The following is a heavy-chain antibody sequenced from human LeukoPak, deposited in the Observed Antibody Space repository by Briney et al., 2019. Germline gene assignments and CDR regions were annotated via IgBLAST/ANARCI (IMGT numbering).Heavy chain of an antibody. D-gene: IGHD7-27*01. CDR2: TNPNSGGT. CDR1: GYTFTGYY. CDR3: ARDLNWGNIY. V-gene: IGHV1-2*06. Sequence: ASVKVSCKASGYTFTGYYMHWVRQAPGQGLEWMGRTNPNSGGTNYAQNFHGRVTMTRDTSISTAYLDLSRLSSDDTAVYYCARDLNWGNIYWGQGTLVTVSS. J-gene: IGHJ4*02.